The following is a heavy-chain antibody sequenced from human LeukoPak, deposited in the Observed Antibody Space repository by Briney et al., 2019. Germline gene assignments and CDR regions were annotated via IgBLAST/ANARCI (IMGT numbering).Heavy chain of an antibody. CDR1: AGSITSGSHH. D-gene: IGHD5-12*01. J-gene: IGHJ4*02. V-gene: IGHV4-39*01. Sequence: SQTLSLTCTVSAGSITSGSHHWGWIRQSPGRGLEWIGSIYYGRTTYYNPSLNSRVTISVVTSNNQFSLQLNSVTAADTAVYYCVRHDGRGGATMGALDSWGQGSLVTVSS. CDR3: VRHDGRGGATMGALDS. CDR2: IYYGRTT.